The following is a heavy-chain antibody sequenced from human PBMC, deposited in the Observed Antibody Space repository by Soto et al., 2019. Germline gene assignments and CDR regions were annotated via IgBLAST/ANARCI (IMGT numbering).Heavy chain of an antibody. CDR1: GFTFSDYY. CDR2: ISSSGSTI. J-gene: IGHJ6*02. D-gene: IGHD3-22*01. Sequence: QVQLVESGGGLVKPGGSLRLSCAASGFTFSDYYMSWIRQAPGKGLEWVSYISSSGSTIYYADSVKGRFTISRDNAKNSLYLQRNSLRAEDTAVYYCARDLRYYDSSGYRGYGMDVWGQGTTVTVSS. V-gene: IGHV3-11*01. CDR3: ARDLRYYDSSGYRGYGMDV.